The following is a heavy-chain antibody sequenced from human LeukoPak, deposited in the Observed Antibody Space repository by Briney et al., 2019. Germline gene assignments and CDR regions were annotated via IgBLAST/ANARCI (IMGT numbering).Heavy chain of an antibody. D-gene: IGHD5-24*01. CDR2: MSPNSGNT. J-gene: IGHJ6*02. CDR3: VRAMDPLDTFNYQYAMDV. V-gene: IGHV1-8*01. Sequence: ASVKVSCKASGYTFTSYDINWVRQATGQGLEWVGWMSPNSGNTGYAQKFQGRFTLTRETFISTAYMELSSLRSDDTAVYYCVRAMDPLDTFNYQYAMDVWGQGTMVTVSS. CDR1: GYTFTSYD.